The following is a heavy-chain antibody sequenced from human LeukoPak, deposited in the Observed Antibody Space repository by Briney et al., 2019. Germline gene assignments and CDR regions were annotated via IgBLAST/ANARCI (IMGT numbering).Heavy chain of an antibody. CDR1: GYSFTSYW. CDR2: IDPSDTYT. D-gene: IGHD3-9*01. J-gene: IGHJ4*02. CDR3: ARTYYDILTGEVQFDY. Sequence: GSPKISCKGSGYSFTSYWISWVRQMPGKGLEWIGRIDPSDTYTNYSPSFQGHVTISADKSISTDYLQWSSLKASDTAMYYCARTYYDILTGEVQFDYCGQGALVTVSS. V-gene: IGHV5-10-1*01.